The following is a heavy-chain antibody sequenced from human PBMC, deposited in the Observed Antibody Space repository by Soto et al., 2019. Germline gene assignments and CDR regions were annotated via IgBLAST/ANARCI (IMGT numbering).Heavy chain of an antibody. Sequence: ASVKVSCKASGYTFTSYYMHWVRQAPGQGLEWMGIINPSGGSTSYAQKFQGRVTMTRDTSTSTAYMELSSLRSEDTAVYYCASTYGDYPFDYWGQGTLVTVSS. CDR2: INPSGGST. D-gene: IGHD4-17*01. V-gene: IGHV1-46*03. CDR1: GYTFTSYY. J-gene: IGHJ4*02. CDR3: ASTYGDYPFDY.